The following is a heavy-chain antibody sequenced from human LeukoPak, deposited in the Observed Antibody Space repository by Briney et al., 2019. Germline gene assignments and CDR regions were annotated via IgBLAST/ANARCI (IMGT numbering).Heavy chain of an antibody. CDR3: ASTEWNYAR. CDR2: IYYSGST. CDR1: GGSISSYY. V-gene: IGHV4-59*08. J-gene: IGHJ4*02. D-gene: IGHD1-7*01. Sequence: PSETLSLTCTVSGGSISSYYWSWIRQPPGKGLEWIGYIYYSGSTNYNPSLKSRVTISLDTSRTQFSLKLTSLTAADTAVYYCASTEWNYARWGQGTLVTVSS.